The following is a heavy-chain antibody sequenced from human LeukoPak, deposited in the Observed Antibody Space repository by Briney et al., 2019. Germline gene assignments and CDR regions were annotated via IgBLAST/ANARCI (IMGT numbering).Heavy chain of an antibody. D-gene: IGHD1-26*01. CDR3: ARLPGGNYIDH. Sequence: GPELLKATQTLTLTCSFSGFSLRSSGMCVSWIRQPPGKALEWLARIDWDDDKYYSASLKTRLSISKDTSKNQVVLTMTILGPVDTATYYCARLPGGNYIDHWGQGSLVTVSS. V-gene: IGHV2-70*11. CDR1: GFSLRSSGMC. CDR2: IDWDDDK. J-gene: IGHJ4*02.